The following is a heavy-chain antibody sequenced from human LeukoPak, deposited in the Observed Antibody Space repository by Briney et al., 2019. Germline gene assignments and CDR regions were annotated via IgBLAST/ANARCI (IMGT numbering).Heavy chain of an antibody. CDR2: MNPNSGNT. V-gene: IGHV1-8*01. CDR3: ARGNYGDYSTRWFDP. D-gene: IGHD4-17*01. CDR1: GHTFTSYD. J-gene: IGHJ5*02. Sequence: GASVKVSCKASGHTFTSYDINWVRQATGQGLEWMGWMNPNSGNTGYALKFQGRVTMTRNTSISTAYMELSSLRSEDTAVYYCARGNYGDYSTRWFDPWGQGTLVTVSS.